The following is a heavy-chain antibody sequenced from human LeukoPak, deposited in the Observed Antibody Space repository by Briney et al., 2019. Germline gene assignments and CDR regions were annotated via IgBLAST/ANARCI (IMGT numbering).Heavy chain of an antibody. V-gene: IGHV3-33*01. CDR3: ARRGSSVGGSYYSSDY. CDR1: GFTFSSYG. D-gene: IGHD1-26*01. J-gene: IGHJ4*02. CDR2: IWYDGSNK. Sequence: GGSLRLSCAASGFTFSSYGMHWVRQAPGKGLEWVAVIWYDGSNKYYADSVKGRFTISRDNSKNTLYLQMNSLRAEDTAVYYCARRGSSVGGSYYSSDYWGQGTLVTVSS.